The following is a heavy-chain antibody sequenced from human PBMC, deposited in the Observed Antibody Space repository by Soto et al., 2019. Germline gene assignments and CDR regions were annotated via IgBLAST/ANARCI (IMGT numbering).Heavy chain of an antibody. V-gene: IGHV1-46*03. CDR2: INPSGGST. J-gene: IGHJ4*02. D-gene: IGHD3-3*01. Sequence: ASVKVFCKASGYTFTSYDINWVRQAPGQGLEWMEIINPSGGSTSYAQKFQGRVTMTRDTSTSTVYMELSSLRSEDTAVYYCARNLESFDYWGQGTLVTVSS. CDR3: ARNLESFDY. CDR1: GYTFTSYD.